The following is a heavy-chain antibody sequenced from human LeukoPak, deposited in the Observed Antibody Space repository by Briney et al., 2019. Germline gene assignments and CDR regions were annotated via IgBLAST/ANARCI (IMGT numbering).Heavy chain of an antibody. CDR2: ISGSGGST. J-gene: IGHJ4*02. CDR1: GFTFSSYA. D-gene: IGHD3-22*01. V-gene: IGHV3-23*01. CDR3: AKGDPYYYDSSGYYLGPVDY. Sequence: PGGSLRLSCAASGFTFSSYAMSWVRQAPGKGLEWVSAISGSGGSTYYADSVKGRFTISRDNFKNTLYLQMNSLRAEDTAVYYCAKGDPYYYDSSGYYLGPVDYWGQGTLVTVSS.